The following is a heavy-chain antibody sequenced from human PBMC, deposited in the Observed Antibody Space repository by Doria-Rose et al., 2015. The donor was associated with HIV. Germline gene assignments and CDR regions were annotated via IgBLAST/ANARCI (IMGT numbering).Heavy chain of an antibody. D-gene: IGHD6-13*01. J-gene: IGHJ4*02. CDR1: GVSLSSPGMG. CDR3: ARIKSSRWYHKYYFDF. Sequence: TLKESGPVLVKPTETLTLTCTVSGVSLSSPGMGVSWIRQPPGKALEWLANIFSDDERSYKTPLKSRLTISRSTSKSQVVLTMTDMDHVDTATYYCARIKSSRWYHKYYFDFWGKGTLVIVSA. CDR2: IFSDDER. V-gene: IGHV2-26*01.